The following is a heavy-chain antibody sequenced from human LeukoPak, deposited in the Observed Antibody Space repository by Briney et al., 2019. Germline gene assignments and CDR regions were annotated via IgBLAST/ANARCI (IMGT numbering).Heavy chain of an antibody. J-gene: IGHJ4*02. D-gene: IGHD1-26*01. V-gene: IGHV3-15*01. CDR1: GFTFTNAW. CDR2: IKRKTDGGTT. CDR3: TTVDRWELLNMDY. Sequence: PGGSLRLSCATSGFTFTNAWMSWVRQAPGKGLEWVGRIKRKTDGGTTDYAAPVKGRFTISRDDSKNTLYLQMNSLKTEDTAVYYCTTVDRWELLNMDYWGQGTLVTVSS.